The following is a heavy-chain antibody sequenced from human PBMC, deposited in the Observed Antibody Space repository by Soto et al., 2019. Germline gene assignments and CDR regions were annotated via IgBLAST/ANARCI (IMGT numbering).Heavy chain of an antibody. V-gene: IGHV4-34*01. Sequence: SETLSLTCAVYGGSFSGYYWSWIRQPPGKGLEWIGEINHSGSTNYNPSLKSRVTISVDTSKNQFSLNLSSVTAEDTAVYYCGRVYCSGGSCYGIDYWGQGTLVTVSS. CDR2: INHSGST. D-gene: IGHD2-15*01. CDR3: GRVYCSGGSCYGIDY. CDR1: GGSFSGYY. J-gene: IGHJ4*02.